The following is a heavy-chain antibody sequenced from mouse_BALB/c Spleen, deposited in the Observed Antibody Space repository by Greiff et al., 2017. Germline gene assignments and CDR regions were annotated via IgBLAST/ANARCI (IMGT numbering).Heavy chain of an antibody. CDR2: ISSGGSYT. D-gene: IGHD2-4*01. CDR1: GFTFSSYG. J-gene: IGHJ2*01. V-gene: IGHV5-6*01. Sequence: EVKVVESGGDLVKPGGSLKLSCAASGFTFSSYGMSWVRQTPDKRLEWVATISSGGSYTYYPDSVKGRFTISRDNAKNTLYLQMSSLKSEDTAMYYCARKEIYYDYDVDYWGQGTTLTVSS. CDR3: ARKEIYYDYDVDY.